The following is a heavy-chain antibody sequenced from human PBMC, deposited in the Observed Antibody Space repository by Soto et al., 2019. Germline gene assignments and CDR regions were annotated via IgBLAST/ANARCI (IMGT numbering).Heavy chain of an antibody. CDR3: ASDPPPYYDFWSGYLAPPSYYYYGMDV. V-gene: IGHV3-48*03. CDR2: ISSSGSTI. D-gene: IGHD3-3*01. CDR1: GFTFSSYE. Sequence: PGGSLRLSCAASGFTFSSYEMNWVRQAPGKGLEWVSYISSSGSTICYADSVKGRFTISRDNAKNSLYLQMNSLRAEDTAVYYCASDPPPYYDFWSGYLAPPSYYYYGMDVCAQGTTVTGS. J-gene: IGHJ6*02.